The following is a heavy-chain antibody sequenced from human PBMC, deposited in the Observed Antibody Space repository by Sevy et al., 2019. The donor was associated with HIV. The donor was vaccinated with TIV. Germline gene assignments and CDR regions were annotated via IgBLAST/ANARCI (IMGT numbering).Heavy chain of an antibody. CDR3: ARHNSRAVLYYGMDV. J-gene: IGHJ6*02. CDR1: GESLSSSAQY. CDR2: VYYSGSP. V-gene: IGHV4-39*01. Sequence: SETLSLTCTVSGESLSSSAQYWGWVRQPPGKGLEWVGSVYYSGSPYYNSSLKSRVTISVDTSKNQFSLKLSSVTAADTAVYYCARHNSRAVLYYGMDVWGQRTTVTVSS. D-gene: IGHD1-20*01.